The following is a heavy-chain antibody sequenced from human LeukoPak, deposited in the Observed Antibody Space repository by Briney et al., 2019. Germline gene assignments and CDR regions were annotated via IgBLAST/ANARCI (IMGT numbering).Heavy chain of an antibody. V-gene: IGHV4-59*08. CDR2: IHYSGNT. J-gene: IGHJ4*02. Sequence: PETLSLTCTVSGASISAYSWSWIRQPPGKGLEWIGCIHYSGNTHCNPSLESRVTLSVDTSKNQFSLKLSSVTAADTAVYYCARHGRESRYFDWLLYYIDHWGQGALVTVSS. CDR1: GASISAYS. CDR3: ARHGRESRYFDWLLYYIDH. D-gene: IGHD3-9*01.